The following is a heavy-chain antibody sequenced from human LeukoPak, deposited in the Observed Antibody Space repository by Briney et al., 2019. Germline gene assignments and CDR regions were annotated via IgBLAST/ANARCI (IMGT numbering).Heavy chain of an antibody. J-gene: IGHJ4*02. D-gene: IGHD3-3*01. CDR3: ATSVRFLEWSDY. V-gene: IGHV1-24*01. CDR1: GYTLTELS. Sequence: ASVNVSCKVSGYTLTELSMHWVRQAPGKGLEWMGGFDPEDGETIYAQKFQGRVTMTEDTSTDTAYMELSSLRSEDTAVYYCATSVRFLEWSDYWGQGTLVTVSS. CDR2: FDPEDGET.